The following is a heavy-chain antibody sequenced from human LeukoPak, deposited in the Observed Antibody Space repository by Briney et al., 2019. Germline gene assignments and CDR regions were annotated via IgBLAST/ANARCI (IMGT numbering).Heavy chain of an antibody. CDR1: GFTFSSYE. CDR2: ISSSGSTI. J-gene: IGHJ3*02. Sequence: GGSLRLSCAASGFTFSSYEMNWVRQAPGKGLEWVSYISSSGSTIYYADPVKGRFTISRDNAGSSLYLQMNSLRAEDTSVYYCARDSGIVLPKPFDIWGQGTMVTVSS. CDR3: ARDSGIVLPKPFDI. D-gene: IGHD2-8*01. V-gene: IGHV3-48*03.